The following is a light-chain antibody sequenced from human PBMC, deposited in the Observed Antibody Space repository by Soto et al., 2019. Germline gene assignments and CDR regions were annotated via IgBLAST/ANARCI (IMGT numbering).Light chain of an antibody. V-gene: IGLV1-40*01. CDR2: GNS. CDR3: QSYDSSLSGWG. J-gene: IGLJ3*02. Sequence: QSVLTQPPSVSGAPGQRVTISCTGSSSNIGAGYDVHWYQQLPGTAPKLLIYGNSNRPSGVPDRVSGSKSGTSASLAITGLQPEDEADYYCQSYDSSLSGWGFGGGTKLTVL. CDR1: SSNIGAGYD.